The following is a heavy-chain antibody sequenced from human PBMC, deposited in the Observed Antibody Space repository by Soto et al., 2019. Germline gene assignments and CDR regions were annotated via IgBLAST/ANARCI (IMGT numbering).Heavy chain of an antibody. D-gene: IGHD7-27*01. CDR2: LIPLFGTT. Sequence: QVQLVQSGAEVKKPGSSVKVSCEASGGTFSGHAISWVRQAPGQGPEWMGGLIPLFGTTQHAQNFQDRLTITSDKSTSTAYMEMTILRFADTAIYYCARGPNWGYRFDSWGQGILVTVSS. J-gene: IGHJ4*02. CDR1: GGTFSGHA. V-gene: IGHV1-69*06. CDR3: ARGPNWGYRFDS.